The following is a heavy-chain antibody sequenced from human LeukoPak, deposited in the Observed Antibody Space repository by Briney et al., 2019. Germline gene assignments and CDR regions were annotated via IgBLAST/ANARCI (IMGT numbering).Heavy chain of an antibody. CDR1: GGSISSTGYY. V-gene: IGHV4-39*01. CDR3: ASLRAYCSGGTCYSTTDYFDY. CDR2: IYYSGST. Sequence: PSETLSLPCTVSGGSISSTGYYWGWIRQPPGKGLEWIGSIYYSGSTSYNPSLKSRVTISVDMSKNQFSLKLSSVTAADTAMYYCASLRAYCSGGTCYSTTDYFDYWGQGTLVTVSS. D-gene: IGHD2-15*01. J-gene: IGHJ4*02.